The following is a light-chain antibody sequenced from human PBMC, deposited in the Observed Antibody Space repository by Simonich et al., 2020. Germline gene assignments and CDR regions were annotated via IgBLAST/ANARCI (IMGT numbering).Light chain of an antibody. J-gene: IGLJ2*01. Sequence: SYELTQPPSVSVSPGQTARITCSGDALPKKYAYWYKQKSGQAPVLVIYEDSKRPSWIPERFSGSSSGTMATLTISGAQVEDEADYYCYSTDSSGNHVVFGGGTKLTVL. CDR2: EDS. V-gene: IGLV3-10*01. CDR1: ALPKKY. CDR3: YSTDSSGNHVV.